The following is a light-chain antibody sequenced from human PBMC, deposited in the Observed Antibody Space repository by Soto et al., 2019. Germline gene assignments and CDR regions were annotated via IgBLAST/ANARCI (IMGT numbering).Light chain of an antibody. CDR2: DAS. J-gene: IGKJ2*01. V-gene: IGKV3-20*01. CDR3: QQYDTSYT. Sequence: EVVLPQFPGTLSLSPGERATLSCRASEAIGYNYLAWYRQQSGLAPTLLIYDASTRAPGIPDRFSGSGSGTDFTLTISRLEPGDFAVYYCQQYDTSYTFGPGTRLEI. CDR1: EAIGYNY.